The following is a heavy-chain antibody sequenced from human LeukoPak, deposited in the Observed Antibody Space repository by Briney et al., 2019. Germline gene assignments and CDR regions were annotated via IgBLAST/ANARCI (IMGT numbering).Heavy chain of an antibody. D-gene: IGHD2-15*01. CDR1: GGSFSGYY. J-gene: IGHJ4*02. V-gene: IGHV4-34*01. Sequence: SETLSLTCAVYGGSFSGYYWSWIRQPPGKGLEWIGEINHSGSTNYNPSLKSRVTISVDTSKNQFSLKLSSVTAADTAVYYCARVPADCSGGSCYSYYHSPHSDYWGQGTLVTVSS. CDR3: ARVPADCSGGSCYSYYHSPHSDY. CDR2: INHSGST.